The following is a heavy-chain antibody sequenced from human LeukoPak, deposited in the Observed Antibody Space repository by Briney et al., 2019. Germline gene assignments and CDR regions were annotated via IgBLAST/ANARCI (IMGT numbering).Heavy chain of an antibody. D-gene: IGHD4-23*01. CDR3: AKRSDYGDNGNYFDY. Sequence: GGSLRLSCAASGFTFSSCAMTWVRQAPGKGLEWVSTISGRDSNTYYADSVEGRFTISRDNSKNTLYLQMNSLRAEDTAVYYCAKRSDYGDNGNYFDYWGQGIPVTVSS. V-gene: IGHV3-23*01. CDR1: GFTFSSCA. J-gene: IGHJ4*02. CDR2: ISGRDSNT.